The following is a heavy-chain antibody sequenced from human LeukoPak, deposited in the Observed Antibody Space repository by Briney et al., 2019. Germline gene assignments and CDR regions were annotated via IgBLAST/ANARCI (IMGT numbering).Heavy chain of an antibody. CDR2: INNDGSST. CDR3: ARDIGGYGLDC. V-gene: IGHV3-74*01. J-gene: IGHJ4*02. Sequence: GGSLRLSCAASGFTFSSYWMHWVRQAPGKGLVWVSRINNDGSSTSYADSVKGRFTISRDNAKNTLYLQMNSLRAEDTALYYCARDIGGYGLDCWGQGTLVTVSS. D-gene: IGHD5-12*01. CDR1: GFTFSSYW.